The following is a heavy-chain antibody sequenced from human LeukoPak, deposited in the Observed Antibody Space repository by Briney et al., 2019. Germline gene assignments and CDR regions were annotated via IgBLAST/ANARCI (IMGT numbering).Heavy chain of an antibody. CDR3: AKAAQSVVVVAATPAFDI. Sequence: GGSLRLSCAASGFTFDDYAMHWVRQAPGKGLEWVSGISWNGGSIGYADSVKGRFTISRDNAKNSLYLQMNSLRAEDTVLYYCAKAAQSVVVVAATPAFDIWGQGTMVTVSS. J-gene: IGHJ3*02. V-gene: IGHV3-9*01. CDR1: GFTFDDYA. D-gene: IGHD2-15*01. CDR2: ISWNGGSI.